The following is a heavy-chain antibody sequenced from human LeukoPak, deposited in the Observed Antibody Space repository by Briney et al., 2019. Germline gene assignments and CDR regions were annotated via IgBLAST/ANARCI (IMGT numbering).Heavy chain of an antibody. CDR3: ARDVNRVIVVVPAAIYY. V-gene: IGHV1-2*02. CDR1: GYTFTGYY. Sequence: ASVKVSCKASGYTFTGYYMHWVRQAPGQGLEWMGWINPNSGGTNYAQKFQGRVTMTRDTSISTAYMELSRLRSGDTAVYYCARDVNRVIVVVPAAIYYWGQGTLVTVSS. J-gene: IGHJ4*02. D-gene: IGHD2-2*01. CDR2: INPNSGGT.